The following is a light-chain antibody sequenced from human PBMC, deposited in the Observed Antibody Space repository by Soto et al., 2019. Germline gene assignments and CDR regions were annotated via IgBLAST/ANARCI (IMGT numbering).Light chain of an antibody. CDR2: AAF. J-gene: IGKJ4*01. V-gene: IGKV1D-12*01. Sequence: IQMTQSPSSVSASVGDRVTITCRASQDIGSYLAWYQQKPGEAPKVLIYAAFTLQTGVASRFSGSGSGTDLILTISSLQPEDFAAYYCQQTNTFLLTFGGGTKVEIK. CDR1: QDIGSY. CDR3: QQTNTFLLT.